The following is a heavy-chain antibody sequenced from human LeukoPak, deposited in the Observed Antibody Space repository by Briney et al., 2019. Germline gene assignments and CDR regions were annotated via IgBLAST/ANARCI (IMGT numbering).Heavy chain of an antibody. CDR2: IIPILGIA. J-gene: IGHJ5*02. D-gene: IGHD3-10*01. CDR3: AREMNGSGSYYIPVSWFDP. CDR1: GGTFSSYA. V-gene: IGHV1-69*04. Sequence: ASVKVSCKASGGTFSSYAISWVRQAPGQGLEWMGRIIPILGIANYAQKFQGRVTITADKSTSTAYMELSSLRSEDTAVYYCAREMNGSGSYYIPVSWFDPWGQGTLVTVSS.